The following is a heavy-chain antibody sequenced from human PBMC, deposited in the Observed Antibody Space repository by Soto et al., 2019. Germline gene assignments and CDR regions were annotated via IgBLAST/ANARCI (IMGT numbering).Heavy chain of an antibody. Sequence: GGSLRLSCVGSGFTFSSYGMHWVRQAPGKGLECVAVISDTGSSHYYAASVEGRFTISRENSKNTLSLHMDRLRVEDTAVYYCARDLWTSGWTFYYYYGMDVWGQGTTVTVSS. CDR1: GFTFSSYG. D-gene: IGHD6-19*01. V-gene: IGHV3-30*03. CDR3: ARDLWTSGWTFYYYYGMDV. J-gene: IGHJ6*02. CDR2: ISDTGSSH.